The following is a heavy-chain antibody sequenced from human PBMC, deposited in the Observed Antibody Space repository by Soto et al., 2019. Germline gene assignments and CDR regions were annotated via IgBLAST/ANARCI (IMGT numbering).Heavy chain of an antibody. CDR2: ISYDGSNK. Sequence: AGGSLRLSCAASGFTFSSYGMHWVRQAPGKGLEWVAVISYDGSNKYYADSVKGRFTISRDNSKNTLYLQMNSLRAEDTAVYYCAKTVNRTPYYYYYGMDVWGQGTTVTVSS. CDR1: GFTFSSYG. J-gene: IGHJ6*02. CDR3: AKTVNRTPYYYYYGMDV. D-gene: IGHD2-2*01. V-gene: IGHV3-30*18.